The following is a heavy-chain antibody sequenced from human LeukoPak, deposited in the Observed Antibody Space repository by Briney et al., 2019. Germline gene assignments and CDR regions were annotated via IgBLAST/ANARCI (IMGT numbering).Heavy chain of an antibody. V-gene: IGHV3-21*01. CDR3: ARCCSSTSCYTKIAARPGYYYYGMDV. J-gene: IGHJ6*02. Sequence: PGESLRLSCAASGVTFSSYSMNWLRQAPGKGLEGVSSIISSNSHIYYAPSVKGPFTISRDNAKNSLYLQMNSLRAEDTAVYYCARCCSSTSCYTKIAARPGYYYYGMDVWGQGTTVTVSS. CDR2: IISSNSHI. CDR1: GVTFSSYS. D-gene: IGHD2-2*02.